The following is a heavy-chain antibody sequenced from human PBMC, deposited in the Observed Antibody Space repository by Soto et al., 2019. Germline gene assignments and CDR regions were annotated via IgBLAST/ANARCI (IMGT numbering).Heavy chain of an antibody. J-gene: IGHJ6*02. CDR2: IYPGDSDT. V-gene: IGHV5-51*01. Sequence: GESLKISWKGSGYTFTSYWIGLVRQMRGKGLEWMVIIYPGDSDTRYSPSFQGQVTISADKSISTAYLQWSSLKASDTAMYYCATGTTGGFHRPHLQKYYYYGMDVSGQGTTVTVPS. CDR1: GYTFTSYW. D-gene: IGHD1-1*01. CDR3: ATGTTGGFHRPHLQKYYYYGMDV.